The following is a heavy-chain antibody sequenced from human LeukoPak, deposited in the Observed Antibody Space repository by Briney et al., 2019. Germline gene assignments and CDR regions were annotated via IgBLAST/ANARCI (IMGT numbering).Heavy chain of an antibody. CDR3: ARASHRSHDTIYGMDV. V-gene: IGHV4-34*01. J-gene: IGHJ6*02. CDR1: GGSFSGYY. D-gene: IGHD3-9*01. CDR2: INHSGST. Sequence: SETLSLTCAVYGGSFSGYYWGWIRQPPGKGLEWIGEINHSGSTNYNPSLKSRVTISVDTSKNQFSLKLSSVTAADTAVYYCARASHRSHDTIYGMDVWGQGTTVIVSS.